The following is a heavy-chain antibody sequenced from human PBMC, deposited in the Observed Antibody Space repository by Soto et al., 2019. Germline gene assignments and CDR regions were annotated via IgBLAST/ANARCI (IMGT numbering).Heavy chain of an antibody. CDR1: GDGNASSY. V-gene: IGHV1-46*03. CDR2: INPSGGST. J-gene: IGHJ4*02. D-gene: IGHD1-26*01. CDR3: ARDGRGSRHDY. Sequence: SVEVSCEASGDGNASSYLRSVRQAPGQGLEWMGIINPSGGSTSYAQKFQGRVTMTRDTSTSTVYMELSSLRSEDTAVYYCARDGRGSRHDYWGQRSLVTVSS.